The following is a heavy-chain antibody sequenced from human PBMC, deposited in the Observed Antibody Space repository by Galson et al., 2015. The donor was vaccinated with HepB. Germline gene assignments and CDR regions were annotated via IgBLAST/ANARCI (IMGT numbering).Heavy chain of an antibody. J-gene: IGHJ6*02. CDR2: ISTSATTI. CDR3: ARNLRKKTHYYYSYAMDV. V-gene: IGHV3-11*01. Sequence: SLRLSCAASGFIFSDYYMSWIRQAPGEGLEWVSYISTSATTIYYADSVKGRFTVSRDNAKNSPYLQMNSLRGEDTAIYYCARNLRKKTHYYYSYAMDVWGQGTTVTVSS. CDR1: GFIFSDYY.